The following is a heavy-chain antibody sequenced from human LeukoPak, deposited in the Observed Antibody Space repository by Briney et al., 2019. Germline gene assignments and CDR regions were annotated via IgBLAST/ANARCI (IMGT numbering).Heavy chain of an antibody. Sequence: PSETLSLTCAVYGGSFSGYYWSWIRQPAGKGLEWIGRIYTSGSTNYNPSLKSRVTMSVDTSKNQFSLKLSSVTAADTAVYYCAREWELLAFDIWGQGTMVTVSS. CDR3: AREWELLAFDI. D-gene: IGHD1-26*01. J-gene: IGHJ3*02. V-gene: IGHV4-4*07. CDR2: IYTSGST. CDR1: GGSFSGYY.